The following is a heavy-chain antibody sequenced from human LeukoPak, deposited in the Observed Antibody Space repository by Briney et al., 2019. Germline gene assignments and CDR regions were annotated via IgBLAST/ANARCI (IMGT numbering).Heavy chain of an antibody. CDR2: IGGSGGST. CDR3: AKGMLNYGGAFDI. CDR1: GFTFSSYA. J-gene: IGHJ3*02. D-gene: IGHD1-7*01. Sequence: GGSLRLSCAASGFTFSSYAMSWVRQAPGKGLEWVSAIGGSGGSTYYADSVKGRFTISRDNSKNTLYLQMNSLRAEDTAVYYCAKGMLNYGGAFDIWGQGTMVTVSS. V-gene: IGHV3-23*01.